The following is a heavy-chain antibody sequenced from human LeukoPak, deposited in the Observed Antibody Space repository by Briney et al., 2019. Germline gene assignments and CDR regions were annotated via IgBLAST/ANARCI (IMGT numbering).Heavy chain of an antibody. Sequence: GGSLRLSCAASGFTFSSYAMHWVRQAPGKGLEWVAFIRYDGSNKYYADSVKGRFTISRDNSKNTLYLQMNSLRAEDTAVYYCAKDRYSSSWSLPPIDYWGQGTLVTVSS. V-gene: IGHV3-30*02. CDR1: GFTFSSYA. J-gene: IGHJ4*02. CDR2: IRYDGSNK. D-gene: IGHD6-13*01. CDR3: AKDRYSSSWSLPPIDY.